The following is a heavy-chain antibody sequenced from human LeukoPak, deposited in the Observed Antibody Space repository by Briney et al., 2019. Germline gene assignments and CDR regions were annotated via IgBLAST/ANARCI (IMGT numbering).Heavy chain of an antibody. J-gene: IGHJ4*02. CDR1: GFTFSSYA. V-gene: IGHV3-23*01. D-gene: IGHD1-1*01. Sequence: GGSLRLSCAASGFTFSSYAMSWVRQAPGKGLEWVSGISGSDDTTYYADSVKGRFTISRDKSKNTLYLQMNSLRADDTAVYYCARAGRATPAPDYWGQGTLVTVSS. CDR2: ISGSDDTT. CDR3: ARAGRATPAPDY.